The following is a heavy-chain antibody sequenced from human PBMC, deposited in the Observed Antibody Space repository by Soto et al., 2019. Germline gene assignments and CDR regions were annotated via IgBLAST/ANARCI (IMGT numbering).Heavy chain of an antibody. CDR2: ISGSGGST. J-gene: IGHJ5*02. D-gene: IGHD3-10*01. CDR3: AKRGGRGYDP. CDR1: RFTFSNFA. V-gene: IGHV3-23*04. Sequence: EVQLVESGGGLVQPGGSLRLSCAASRFTFSNFAMSWVRQAPGKGLEWVSGISGSGGSTYYADSVRGRFTISRDNSNNTLYLQMNSLRAEDTAVYYCAKRGGRGYDPWGQGTLVTVSS.